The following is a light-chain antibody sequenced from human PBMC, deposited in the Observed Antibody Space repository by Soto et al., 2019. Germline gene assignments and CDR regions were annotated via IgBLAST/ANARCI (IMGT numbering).Light chain of an antibody. CDR3: QQYNSYSPT. Sequence: DIHMTQSPSTLSASVGDRVTITCRASQSISTWLAWYQQEPGKAPKLLIYKASSLQSGVPSRFSGSGSGTDFTLTIGSMHPDDFATYYCQQYNSYSPTFGQGTTVDIK. V-gene: IGKV1-5*03. J-gene: IGKJ1*01. CDR2: KAS. CDR1: QSISTW.